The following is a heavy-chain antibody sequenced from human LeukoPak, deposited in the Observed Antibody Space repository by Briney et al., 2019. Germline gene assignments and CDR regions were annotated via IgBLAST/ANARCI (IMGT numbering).Heavy chain of an antibody. J-gene: IGHJ4*02. Sequence: GSLRLSCAASGFTFSSYSMNWVRQAPGKGLEWVSSISSNSSYIYYADSVKGRFTISRDNAKNSLYLQMNSLRAEDTAVYYCARDEYYYDSSGYYFPGGLHYWGQGTLVTVSS. CDR3: ARDEYYYDSSGYYFPGGLHY. CDR2: ISSNSSYI. CDR1: GFTFSSYS. D-gene: IGHD3-22*01. V-gene: IGHV3-21*01.